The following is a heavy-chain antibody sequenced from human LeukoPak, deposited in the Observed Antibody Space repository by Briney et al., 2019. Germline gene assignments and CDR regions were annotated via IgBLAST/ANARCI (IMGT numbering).Heavy chain of an antibody. J-gene: IGHJ6*02. CDR3: ARENVDIDYYYYGMDV. Sequence: GESLRLSCAASGFTFSSYSMNWVRQAPGKGLEWVSYISSSSSTIYYADSVKGRFTISRDNSKNTLYLQMNSLRAEDTAVYYCARENVDIDYYYYGMDVWGQGTTVTVSS. CDR1: GFTFSSYS. D-gene: IGHD5-12*01. CDR2: ISSSSSTI. V-gene: IGHV3-48*01.